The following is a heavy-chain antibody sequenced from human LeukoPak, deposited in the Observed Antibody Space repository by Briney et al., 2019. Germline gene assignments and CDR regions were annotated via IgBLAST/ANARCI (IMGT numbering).Heavy chain of an antibody. V-gene: IGHV4-59*01. D-gene: IGHD3-22*01. J-gene: IGHJ3*02. CDR3: VRGNYDDRGYSNAFDI. CDR2: IYYTGNI. CDR1: LVSPTSSY. Sequence: PETLSLTPTLSLVSPTSSYWSCIPQPPGHRLKWIRYIYYTGNINSTPSLQSRVTIAADSSKNQFSLKLSSVSAVDTAVYYCVRGNYDDRGYSNAFDIWGKGAMVTVSS.